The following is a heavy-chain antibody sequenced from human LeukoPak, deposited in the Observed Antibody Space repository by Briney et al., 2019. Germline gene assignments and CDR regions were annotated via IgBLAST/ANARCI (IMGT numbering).Heavy chain of an antibody. V-gene: IGHV4-34*01. CDR3: ARTKKVGYGDYENYFDY. CDR2: INHSGST. J-gene: IGHJ4*02. CDR1: GGSFSGYY. Sequence: SETLSLTCAVYGGSFSGYYWSWIRQPPGKGLEWIGEINHSGSTNYNPSLKSRVTISVDTSKNQFSLKLSSVTAADTAVYYCARTKKVGYGDYENYFDYWGQGTLVTVSS. D-gene: IGHD4-17*01.